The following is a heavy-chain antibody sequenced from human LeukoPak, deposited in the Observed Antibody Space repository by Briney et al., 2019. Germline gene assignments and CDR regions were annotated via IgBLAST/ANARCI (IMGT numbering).Heavy chain of an antibody. V-gene: IGHV3-23*01. CDR2: INGTGGSS. J-gene: IGHJ4*02. CDR1: GFTFSNYA. D-gene: IGHD3-10*01. CDR3: AKALLFRYFDY. Sequence: PGGSLRLSCAASGFTFSNYAMSWVRQAPGKGLEWVSGINGTGGSSYYADSVKGRFTISRDNSKNTLFLQLNSLRAEDTAVYYCAKALLFRYFDYWGQGTLVTVS.